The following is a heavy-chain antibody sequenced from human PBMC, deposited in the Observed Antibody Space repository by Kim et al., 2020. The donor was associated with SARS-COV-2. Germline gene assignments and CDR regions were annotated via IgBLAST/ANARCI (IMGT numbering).Heavy chain of an antibody. V-gene: IGHV1-46*01. CDR3: ARAVGYYDILTGYYFDY. CDR1: GYTFTSYY. J-gene: IGHJ4*02. D-gene: IGHD3-9*01. CDR2: INPSGGST. Sequence: ASVKVSCKAFGYTFTSYYMHWARQAPGQGLEWMAIINPSGGSTDYAQKFQGRVTMTRDTSTSTVYMELSSLRSEDTAVYYCARAVGYYDILTGYYFDYWGQGTLVTVSS.